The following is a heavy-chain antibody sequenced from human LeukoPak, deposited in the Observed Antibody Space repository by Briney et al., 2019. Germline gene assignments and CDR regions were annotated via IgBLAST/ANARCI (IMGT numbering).Heavy chain of an antibody. J-gene: IGHJ6*02. CDR2: IFHGGST. V-gene: IGHV4-4*02. CDR1: GGSISSTNW. CDR3: ARDFRRTHYYYYGMDV. Sequence: SETLSLTCAVSGGSISSTNWLSWVRQPPGKGLEWIGEIFHGGSTNYNPSLKSRVTISVDKSKNQFSLKLSSLTAADTAVYYCARDFRRTHYYYYGMDVWGQGTTVTVSS.